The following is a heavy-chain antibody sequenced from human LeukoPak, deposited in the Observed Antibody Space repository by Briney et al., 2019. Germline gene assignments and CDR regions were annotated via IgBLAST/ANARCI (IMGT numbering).Heavy chain of an antibody. CDR1: GYTFTSYG. J-gene: IGHJ4*02. Sequence: GASVKVSCKASGYTFTSYGISWVRQAPGQGLEWMGWISAYNGNTNYSQKLQGRVTMTTDTSTSTAYMELRSLRSDDTAVYYCARGGSGSYYNGSPDYWGQGTLVTVSS. CDR3: ARGGSGSYYNGSPDY. D-gene: IGHD3-10*01. V-gene: IGHV1-18*01. CDR2: ISAYNGNT.